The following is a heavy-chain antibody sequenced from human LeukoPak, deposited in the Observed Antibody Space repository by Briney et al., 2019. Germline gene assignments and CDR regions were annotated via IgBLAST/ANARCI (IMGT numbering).Heavy chain of an antibody. CDR1: GFTFRKYW. CDR2: IKQDGSEK. V-gene: IGHV3-7*03. D-gene: IGHD4-17*01. CDR3: ARVMSRGIYGDYVSYFDY. Sequence: PGGSLRLSCAASGFTFRKYWMAWVRQAPGQGLEWVATIKQDGSEKYHVDSVKGRFTISRDNAKNSLYLQMNSLRAEDTAVYYCARVMSRGIYGDYVSYFDYWGQGTLVTVSS. J-gene: IGHJ4*02.